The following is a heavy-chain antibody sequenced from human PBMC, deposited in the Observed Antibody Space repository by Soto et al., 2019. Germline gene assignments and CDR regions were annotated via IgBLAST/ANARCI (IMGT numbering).Heavy chain of an antibody. CDR2: IYYSGTTYYT. CDR3: AREPLT. V-gene: IGHV4-31*03. Sequence: QVQLQESGTGLVKPSQTLSLTCTVSGGSISSGGYYWSWIRQHPGKGLEWIGYIYYSGTTYYTYYNPSLKSRVTISVDTSKNQFSLKLSSVTAADTAVYYCAREPLTWGQGTLVTVSS. J-gene: IGHJ4*02. CDR1: GGSISSGGYY.